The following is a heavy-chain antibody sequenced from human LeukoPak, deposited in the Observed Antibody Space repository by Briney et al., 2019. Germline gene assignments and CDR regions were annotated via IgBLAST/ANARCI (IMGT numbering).Heavy chain of an antibody. Sequence: GGSLRLSCAASGFTFSTCSMNWVRQAPGKGLEWVSSITTSSTYIYYADPVKGRFTISRDNAKNSLCLQMNSLRAEDTAVYYCARETPKYASGSHDAFDIWGQGTMVTVSS. CDR3: ARETPKYASGSHDAFDI. CDR1: GFTFSTCS. V-gene: IGHV3-21*01. J-gene: IGHJ3*02. D-gene: IGHD3-10*01. CDR2: ITTSSTYI.